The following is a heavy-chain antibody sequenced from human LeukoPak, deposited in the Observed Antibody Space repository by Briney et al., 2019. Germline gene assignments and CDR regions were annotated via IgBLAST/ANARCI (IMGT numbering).Heavy chain of an antibody. V-gene: IGHV4-39*01. CDR3: ARQGGIAAPGRIDY. D-gene: IGHD6-13*01. CDR2: IYYSGST. Sequence: NPAETLSLTCTVSGGSISSSSYYWGWIRQPPGKGLEWIGSIYYSGSTYYNPSPKNRVTISVDASKNQFSLKLSSVTAADTAVYYCARQGGIAAPGRIDYWGQSTLDPVSS. CDR1: GGSISSSSYY. J-gene: IGHJ4*02.